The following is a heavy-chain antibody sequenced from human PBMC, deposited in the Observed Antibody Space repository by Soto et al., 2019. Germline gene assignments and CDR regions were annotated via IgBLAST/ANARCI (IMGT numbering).Heavy chain of an antibody. J-gene: IGHJ4*02. Sequence: GGSLRLSCAASGFTFSSYAMHWVRQAPGKGLEWVAVISYDGSNKYYADSVKGRFTISRDNSKNTLYLQMNSLRAEDTAVYYCARERRSGRKGVFDYWGQGTLVTVSS. CDR1: GFTFSSYA. CDR3: ARERRSGRKGVFDY. D-gene: IGHD3-10*01. V-gene: IGHV3-30-3*01. CDR2: ISYDGSNK.